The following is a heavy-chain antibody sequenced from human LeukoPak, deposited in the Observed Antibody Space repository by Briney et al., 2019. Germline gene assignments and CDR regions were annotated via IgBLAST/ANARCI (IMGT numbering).Heavy chain of an antibody. D-gene: IGHD5/OR15-5a*01. CDR2: LDPEDGET. CDR1: GYTLTELS. V-gene: IGHV1-24*01. CDR3: ATVYRSVLVNWFDP. J-gene: IGHJ5*02. Sequence: ASVKVSCKVSGYTLTELSMHWVRQAPGKGLEWMGGLDPEDGETIYAQKFQGRVTMTEDTSTDTAYMELSSLRSEDTAVYYCATVYRSVLVNWFDPWGQGTLVTVSS.